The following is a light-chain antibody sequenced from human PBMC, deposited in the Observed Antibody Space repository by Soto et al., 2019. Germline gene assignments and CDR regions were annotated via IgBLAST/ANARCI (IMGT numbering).Light chain of an antibody. J-gene: IGKJ1*01. CDR1: QGISSY. CDR2: AAS. Sequence: IQLTQSPSSLSASVGDRVTITCRASQGISSYLAWYQQKPGKDPKLLIYAASTLQSGVPSRFSGSGSGTDFTLTISSLQPEDFATYYCQQLNSYPPTFGQGTKVEIK. V-gene: IGKV1-9*01. CDR3: QQLNSYPPT.